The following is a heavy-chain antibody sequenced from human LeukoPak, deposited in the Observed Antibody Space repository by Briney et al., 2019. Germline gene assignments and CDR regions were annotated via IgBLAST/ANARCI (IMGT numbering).Heavy chain of an antibody. CDR2: SSYSGNT. CDR1: AGSISSSDYY. D-gene: IGHD3-22*01. J-gene: IGHJ6*03. Sequence: PSETLSLTCTVSAGSISSSDYYWGWIRQSPGKGLEWIGWSSYSGNTYYNPSLKSRVTISVDTSKNHFSLRLSSVTAADTAVYYCSRLTHSYYSDTSGYYPYYYMDVWGEGTTVTVSS. V-gene: IGHV4-39*02. CDR3: SRLTHSYYSDTSGYYPYYYMDV.